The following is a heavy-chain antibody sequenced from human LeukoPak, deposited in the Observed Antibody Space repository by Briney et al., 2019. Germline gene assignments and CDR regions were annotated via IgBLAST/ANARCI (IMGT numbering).Heavy chain of an antibody. CDR1: GFIFRSYS. V-gene: IGHV3-48*01. CDR2: ISQDSSII. J-gene: IGHJ4*02. CDR3: EKDMLEYGDRPGTYSTSWPFY. D-gene: IGHD6-13*01. Sequence: GGSRRLSCAAAGFIFRSYSMNWVRQAPGKGLEWISYISQDSSIIHYADSVKGRFTISRDDAKNSLYLQMNSLRAEDTAVYYCEKDMLEYGDRPGTYSTSWPFYWGQGTLVTVSS.